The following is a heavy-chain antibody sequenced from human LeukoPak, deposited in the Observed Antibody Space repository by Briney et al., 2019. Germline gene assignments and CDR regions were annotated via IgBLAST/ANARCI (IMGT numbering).Heavy chain of an antibody. D-gene: IGHD3-10*01. CDR2: IYHRGST. CDR3: ARGGPMVRAYYFDY. J-gene: IGHJ4*02. V-gene: IGHV4-30-2*01. Sequence: SQTLSLTCAVSGGSISSGGYSWSWIRQPPGKGLEWIGYIYHRGSTNYNPSLKSRVTISVDTSKNQFSLKLSSVPAADTAVYYCARGGPMVRAYYFDYWGQGTLVTVSS. CDR1: GGSISSGGYS.